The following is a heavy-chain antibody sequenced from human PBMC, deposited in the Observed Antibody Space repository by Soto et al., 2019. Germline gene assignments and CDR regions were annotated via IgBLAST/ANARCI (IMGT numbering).Heavy chain of an antibody. CDR1: GFTFSSYS. CDR2: ISSSSSYI. V-gene: IGHV3-21*01. CDR3: AREYQGSSSAFVDY. J-gene: IGHJ4*02. D-gene: IGHD6-6*01. Sequence: EVQLVESGGGLVKPGGSLRLSCAASGFTFSSYSMNWVRQAPGKGLEWVSSISSSSSYIYYADSVKGRFTITRDNAKNSLYLQMNSLRAEDTAVYYCAREYQGSSSAFVDYWGQGTLVTVSS.